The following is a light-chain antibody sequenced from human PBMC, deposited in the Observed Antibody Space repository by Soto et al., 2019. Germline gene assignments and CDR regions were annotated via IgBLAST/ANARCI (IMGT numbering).Light chain of an antibody. V-gene: IGKV3-15*01. J-gene: IGKJ3*01. CDR3: QKHDGVPL. Sequence: EILMTQSPATLSVSPGERATLSCRASQNVGSHVAWYQQKPGQAPRLFIYGASTRATGIPARFSGSGSGTEFTLTISSLQSEDFAIYYCQKHDGVPLFGPGTKVEIK. CDR2: GAS. CDR1: QNVGSH.